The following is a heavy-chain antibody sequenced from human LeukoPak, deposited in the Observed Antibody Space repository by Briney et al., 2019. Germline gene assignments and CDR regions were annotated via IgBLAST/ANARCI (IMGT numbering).Heavy chain of an antibody. J-gene: IGHJ4*02. Sequence: GGSLRLSCAASGFTFSNAWMSWVRQAPGKGLEWVGRIKSKTDGGTTDYAAPVKGRFTISRDDSKNTLCLQMNSLKTEDTAVYYCTTDIFVVVVAARIDYWGQGTLVTVSS. CDR3: TTDIFVVVVAARIDY. D-gene: IGHD2-15*01. V-gene: IGHV3-15*01. CDR1: GFTFSNAW. CDR2: IKSKTDGGTT.